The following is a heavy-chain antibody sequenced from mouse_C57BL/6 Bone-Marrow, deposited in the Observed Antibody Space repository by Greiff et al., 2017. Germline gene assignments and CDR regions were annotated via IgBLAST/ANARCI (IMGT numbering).Heavy chain of an antibody. J-gene: IGHJ1*03. Sequence: VQLQQSGAELARPGASVKLSCKASGYTFTSYGISWVKQRTGQGLEWIGEIYPRSGNTYYNEKFKGKATLTADNSSSTAYMELRSLTSEDSAVYFCARMATVLVRNWYFDVWGTGTTVTVSS. CDR3: ARMATVLVRNWYFDV. CDR1: GYTFTSYG. D-gene: IGHD1-1*01. V-gene: IGHV1-81*01. CDR2: IYPRSGNT.